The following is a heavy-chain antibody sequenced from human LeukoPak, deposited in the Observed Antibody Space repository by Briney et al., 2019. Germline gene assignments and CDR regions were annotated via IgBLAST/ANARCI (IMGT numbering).Heavy chain of an antibody. V-gene: IGHV1-18*01. CDR3: ARPDYYDSSGYYYFDY. Sequence: ASVRVSCKASGGTFSSYAISWVRQAPGQGLEWMGWISAYNGNTNYAQKLQGRVTMTTDTSTSTAYMELRSLRSDDTAVYYCARPDYYDSSGYYYFDYWGQGTLVTVSS. D-gene: IGHD3-22*01. CDR1: GGTFSSYA. CDR2: ISAYNGNT. J-gene: IGHJ4*02.